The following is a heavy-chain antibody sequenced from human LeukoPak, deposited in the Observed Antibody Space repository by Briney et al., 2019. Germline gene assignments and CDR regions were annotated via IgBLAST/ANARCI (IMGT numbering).Heavy chain of an antibody. V-gene: IGHV3-23*01. CDR1: GFTFCNYA. CDR3: ARGKDIRSAGEISDY. CDR2: ISGSGGTT. Sequence: GGSLRLACAGYGFTFCNYAMTWVRQAPGKGLEWVSSISGSGGTTYYGDSVKGRFTISRDNSKYTVYLQFNSPRAEDTAVYYCARGKDIRSAGEISDYWGQGTLVTVSS. J-gene: IGHJ4*02. D-gene: IGHD6-19*01.